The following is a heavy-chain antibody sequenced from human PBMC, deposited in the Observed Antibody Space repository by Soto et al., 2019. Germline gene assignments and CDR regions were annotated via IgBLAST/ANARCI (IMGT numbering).Heavy chain of an antibody. J-gene: IGHJ4*02. Sequence: EVQLLESGGGLVQPGGSLRLSCAASGFTFTNYAMSWVRQAPGKGLEWVSTISGGSGSTYYADPVKGRFTISRDNSKNEVYERMNCVRAEEAAVYFCEKYRLRRRADYWGQGTLVTVSS. V-gene: IGHV3-23*01. CDR1: GFTFTNYA. D-gene: IGHD4-17*01. CDR2: ISGGSGST. CDR3: EKYRLRRRADY.